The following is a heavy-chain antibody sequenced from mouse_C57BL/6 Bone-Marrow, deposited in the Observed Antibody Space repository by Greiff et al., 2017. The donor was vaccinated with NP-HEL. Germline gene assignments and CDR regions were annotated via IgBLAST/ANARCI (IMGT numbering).Heavy chain of an antibody. J-gene: IGHJ2*01. Sequence: EVMLVESGGGLVKPGGSLKLSCAASGFTFSSYAMSWVRQTPEKRLEWVATISDGGSYTYYPDNVKGRFTISRDNAKNNLYLQMSHLKSEDTAMYYCARGTRVTRKVYVDYWGQGTTLTVSS. V-gene: IGHV5-4*03. D-gene: IGHD2-2*01. CDR3: ARGTRVTRKVYVDY. CDR1: GFTFSSYA. CDR2: ISDGGSYT.